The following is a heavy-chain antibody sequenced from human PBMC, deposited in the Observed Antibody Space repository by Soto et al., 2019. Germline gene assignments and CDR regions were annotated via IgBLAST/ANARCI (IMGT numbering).Heavy chain of an antibody. CDR3: AREDDYNYRYFNYGLDV. CDR2: ISFDGDKI. D-gene: IGHD3-16*02. Sequence: QAQLVESGGGVVQPGRSLRLSCAASGFTFKNYALHWVRQSPGKGLEWVAVISFDGDKIYYSDSVEGRFTISRDNFKNMLYLQMNSLRVEDAGLYFCAREDDYNYRYFNYGLDVWGQGTTVTVSS. J-gene: IGHJ6*02. V-gene: IGHV3-30-3*01. CDR1: GFTFKNYA.